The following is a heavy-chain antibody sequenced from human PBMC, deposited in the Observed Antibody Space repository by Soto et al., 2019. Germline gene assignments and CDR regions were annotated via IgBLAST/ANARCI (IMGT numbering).Heavy chain of an antibody. Sequence: PGGSLRLSCAASGFTFSSYAMHWVRQAPGKGLEWVAVISYDGSNKYYADSVKGRFTISRDNSKNTLYLQMNSLRAEDTAVYYCARDHYDRIAVAIFDYWGQGTLVTVSS. D-gene: IGHD6-19*01. CDR1: GFTFSSYA. J-gene: IGHJ4*02. V-gene: IGHV3-30-3*01. CDR2: ISYDGSNK. CDR3: ARDHYDRIAVAIFDY.